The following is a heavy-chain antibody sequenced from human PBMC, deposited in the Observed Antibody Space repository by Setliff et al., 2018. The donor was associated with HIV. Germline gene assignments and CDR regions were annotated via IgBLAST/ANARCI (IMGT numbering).Heavy chain of an antibody. CDR2: LYYSGST. CDR3: ARMNHWKFWSSDY. D-gene: IGHD3-3*01. V-gene: IGHV4-39*07. Sequence: SETLSLTCTVSGDSISSSSYYWVWIRQSPGKGLEWIGSLYYSGSTTYNPSLESRVTMSVDRSNNQFSLELTSVTAADTAVYYCARMNHWKFWSSDYWGPGTLVTVSS. J-gene: IGHJ4*02. CDR1: GDSISSSSYY.